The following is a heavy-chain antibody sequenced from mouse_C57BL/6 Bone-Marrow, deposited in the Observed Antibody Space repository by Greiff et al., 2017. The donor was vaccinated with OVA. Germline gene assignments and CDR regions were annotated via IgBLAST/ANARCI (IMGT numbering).Heavy chain of an antibody. CDR2: IYPRSGNT. CDR1: GYTFTSYG. J-gene: IGHJ3*01. D-gene: IGHD2-4*01. CDR3: ARFYYDYDWVAY. V-gene: IGHV1-81*01. Sequence: QVQLQQSGAELARPGASVKLSCKASGYTFTSYGISWVKQRTGQGLEWIGEIYPRSGNTYYNEKFKGKATLTADKSSSTAYMELRSLTSEDSAVYFCARFYYDYDWVAYWGQGTLVTVSA.